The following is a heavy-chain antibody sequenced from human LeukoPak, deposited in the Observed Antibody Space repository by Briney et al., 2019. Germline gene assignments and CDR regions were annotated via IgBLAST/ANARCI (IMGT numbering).Heavy chain of an antibody. J-gene: IGHJ5*02. CDR2: ISYDGSNE. CDR1: GFTFSSYG. CDR3: AKWADSEYNWFDP. V-gene: IGHV3-30*18. D-gene: IGHD2-21*01. Sequence: PGGSLRLSCAASGFTFSSYGMHWVRQAPGKGLEWVAVISYDGSNEYYADSVKGRFTISRDNSKNTLYLQMNSLRAEDTAVYYCAKWADSEYNWFDPWGQGTLVTVSS.